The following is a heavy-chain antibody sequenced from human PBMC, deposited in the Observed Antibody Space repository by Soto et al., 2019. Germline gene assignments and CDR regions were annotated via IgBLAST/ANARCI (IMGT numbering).Heavy chain of an antibody. CDR1: GITFSGYW. J-gene: IGHJ4*02. D-gene: IGHD4-4*01. CDR3: ARAPYSNAWYRFDL. Sequence: QLVESGGGLVQPGGSLRLSCEASGITFSGYWMSWVRQAPGKGLEWVADIKHDGTVQYYVDSVKGRLTISRANAKKRLYLQMNGLRAEDTALYYCARAPYSNAWYRFDLWGQGTLVTVSS. CDR2: IKHDGTVQ. V-gene: IGHV3-7*03.